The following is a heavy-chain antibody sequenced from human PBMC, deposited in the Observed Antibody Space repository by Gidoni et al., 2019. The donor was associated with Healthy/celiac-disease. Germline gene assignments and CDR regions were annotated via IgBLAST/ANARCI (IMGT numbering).Heavy chain of an antibody. CDR3: ARMKDGAVTTVTFDY. CDR1: GFPFSSYE. Sequence: EVQLVESGGGLVQPGGSLRLSCAASGFPFSSYEMNWVRQAPGKGLGWVSYISSSGSTIYYADSVKGRFTISRDNAKNSLYLQMNSLRAEDTAVYYCARMKDGAVTTVTFDYWGQGTLVTVSS. J-gene: IGHJ4*02. D-gene: IGHD4-4*01. CDR2: ISSSGSTI. V-gene: IGHV3-48*03.